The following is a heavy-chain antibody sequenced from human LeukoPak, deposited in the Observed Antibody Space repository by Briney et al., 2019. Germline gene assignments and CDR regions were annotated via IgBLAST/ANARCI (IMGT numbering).Heavy chain of an antibody. J-gene: IGHJ4*02. CDR2: ISAYNGNT. D-gene: IGHD2-15*01. V-gene: IGHV1-18*01. CDR3: ARDSRYCSGGSCVSDY. CDR1: GYTFTSYG. Sequence: ASVKVSCKASGYTFTSYGISWVRRAPGQGLEWMGWISAYNGNTNYAQKLQGRVTMTTDTSTSTAYMELRSLRSDDTAVYYCARDSRYCSGGSCVSDYWGQGTLVTVSS.